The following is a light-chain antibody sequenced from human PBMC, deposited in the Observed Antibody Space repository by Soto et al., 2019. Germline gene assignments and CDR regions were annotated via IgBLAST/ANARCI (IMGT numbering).Light chain of an antibody. Sequence: DIVMTQSPDSLAVSLGERATINCKSSQSVLYSSNNKNYLAWYQQKPGQPPKLLIYWASTRESGVPDRFSGSGSGTDFTLTISSLQAEHVPVYYCQQYYSTPPTFGQGTKVDIK. V-gene: IGKV4-1*01. CDR3: QQYYSTPPT. CDR1: QSVLYSSNNKNY. J-gene: IGKJ1*01. CDR2: WAS.